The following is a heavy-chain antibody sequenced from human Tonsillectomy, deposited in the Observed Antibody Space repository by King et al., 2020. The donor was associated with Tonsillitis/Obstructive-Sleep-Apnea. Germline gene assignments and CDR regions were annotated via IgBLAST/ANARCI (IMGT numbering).Heavy chain of an antibody. D-gene: IGHD3-10*01. J-gene: IGHJ5*02. CDR3: ARDRGGLLFDP. CDR2: IYYSGTT. CDR1: GGSINSENNY. Sequence: MQLQESGPGLVKPSQTLSLTCTVSGGSINSENNYWSWIRQHPGKGLEWIGYIYYSGTTYYNPSLRGRVTMSLDTSKNHFSLKLSSVIAADPAVYYCARDRGGLLFDPWGQGILVTVSS. V-gene: IGHV4-31*03.